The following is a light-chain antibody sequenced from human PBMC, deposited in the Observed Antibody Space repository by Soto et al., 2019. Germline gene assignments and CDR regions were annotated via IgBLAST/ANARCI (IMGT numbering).Light chain of an antibody. V-gene: IGLV1-44*01. CDR3: ASWDDNLNGPV. J-gene: IGLJ1*01. CDR2: TNT. CDR1: SSNVGGNP. Sequence: QSVLTQPPSASGTPGQRVTISCSGSSSNVGGNPVNWYQHVPTTAPKLLIYTNTQRPSGVPDRFSGSKSGTSASLAISGLQSEDEADYYCASWDDNLNGPVFGTGTKLTVL.